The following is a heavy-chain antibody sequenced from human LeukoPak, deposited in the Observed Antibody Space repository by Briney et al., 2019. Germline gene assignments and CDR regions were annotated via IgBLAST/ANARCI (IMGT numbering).Heavy chain of an antibody. Sequence: GGSLRLSCTASGFTFSTYGIHWVRQAPGKGLEWVAFIRIDESNKYYVDSVKGRFTISRDNSKNTLYLQMDSLRVEGTAVYFCAKVISSGFYSSTFDIWGQGTMVTVSS. V-gene: IGHV3-30*02. CDR1: GFTFSTYG. J-gene: IGHJ3*02. D-gene: IGHD3-22*01. CDR2: IRIDESNK. CDR3: AKVISSGFYSSTFDI.